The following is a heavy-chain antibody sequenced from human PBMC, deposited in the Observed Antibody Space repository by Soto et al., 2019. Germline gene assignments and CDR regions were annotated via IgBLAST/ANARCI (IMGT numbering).Heavy chain of an antibody. V-gene: IGHV3-23*01. CDR3: AKDPVGSSWYDHFDY. D-gene: IGHD6-13*01. CDR2: ISGSGGST. J-gene: IGHJ4*02. CDR1: GFSFSDYY. Sequence: GGSLRLSCAASGFSFSDYYMSWVRQAPGKGLEWVSAISGSGGSTYYADSVKGRFTISRDNSKNTLYLQMNSLRAEDTAVYYCAKDPVGSSWYDHFDYWGQGTLVTVSS.